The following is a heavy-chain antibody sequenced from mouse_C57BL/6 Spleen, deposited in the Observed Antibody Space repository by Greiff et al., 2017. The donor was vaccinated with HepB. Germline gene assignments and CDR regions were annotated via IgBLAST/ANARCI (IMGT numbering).Heavy chain of an antibody. CDR3: ARGITTVVATGYFDV. CDR2: IYPGDGDT. V-gene: IGHV1-82*01. D-gene: IGHD1-1*01. J-gene: IGHJ1*03. Sequence: VKLMESGPELVKPGASVKISCKASGYAFSSSWMNWVKQRPGKGLEWIGRIYPGDGDTNYNGKFKGKATLTADKSSSTAYMQLSSLTSEDSAVYFCARGITTVVATGYFDVWGTGTTVTVSS. CDR1: GYAFSSSW.